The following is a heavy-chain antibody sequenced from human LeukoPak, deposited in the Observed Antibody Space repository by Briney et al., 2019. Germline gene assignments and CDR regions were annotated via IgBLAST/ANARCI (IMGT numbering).Heavy chain of an antibody. D-gene: IGHD3-22*01. V-gene: IGHV3-7*01. CDR2: IKQDGSEK. CDR3: ARRYYYDRRGYYFDY. J-gene: IGHJ4*02. Sequence: GGSLRLSCAASGFTFSSYWMSWVRQAPGKGLEWVANIKQDGSEKYYVDSVKGRFTISRDNAKNSLYQQMNSLRAEDTAVYYCARRYYYDRRGYYFDYWGQGTLVTVSS. CDR1: GFTFSSYW.